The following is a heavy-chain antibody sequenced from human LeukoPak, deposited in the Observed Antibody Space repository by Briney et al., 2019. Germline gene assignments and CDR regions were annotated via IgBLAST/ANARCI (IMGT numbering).Heavy chain of an antibody. V-gene: IGHV4-59*01. J-gene: IGHJ6*03. D-gene: IGHD4-11*01. CDR1: GGSISSYY. Sequence: SETLSLTCTVSGGSISSYYWSWIRQPPGKGLEWIGYIYYSGSTNYNPSLKSRVTISVDTSKNQFSLKLSSVTAADTAVYYCARGAYSKNYMDVWGKGTTVTVSS. CDR3: ARGAYSKNYMDV. CDR2: IYYSGST.